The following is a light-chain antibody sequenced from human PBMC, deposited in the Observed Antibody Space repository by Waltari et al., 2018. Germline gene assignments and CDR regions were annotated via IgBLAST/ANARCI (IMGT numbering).Light chain of an antibody. CDR3: QQYYGSPPWT. Sequence: DIVMTQSPDSLTVSLGERATINCKSSQSILYSSNNLNYLAWYQQRPGQPTKLLIYWASTRESGVPDRFSGSGSGTDFTLTISSLQAEDVAVYYCQQYYGSPPWTFGQGTKVEIK. CDR2: WAS. CDR1: QSILYSSNNLNY. V-gene: IGKV4-1*01. J-gene: IGKJ1*01.